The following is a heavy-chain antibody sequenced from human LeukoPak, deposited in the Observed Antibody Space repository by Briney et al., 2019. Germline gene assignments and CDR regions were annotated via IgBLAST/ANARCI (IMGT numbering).Heavy chain of an antibody. Sequence: PGGSLRLSCAASGFTFSSYAMHWVRQAPGKGLEWVAFIRYDGSSKYYADSVKGRFTISRDDSKNTLYLQMSSLRAEDTAVYYCAKGRRAPLVGTITKSWIDYWGQGTLATVSS. J-gene: IGHJ4*02. CDR1: GFTFSSYA. CDR3: AKGRRAPLVGTITKSWIDY. CDR2: IRYDGSSK. V-gene: IGHV3-30*02. D-gene: IGHD1-7*01.